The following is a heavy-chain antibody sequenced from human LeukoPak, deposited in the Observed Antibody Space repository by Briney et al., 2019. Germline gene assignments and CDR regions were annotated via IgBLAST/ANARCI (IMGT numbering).Heavy chain of an antibody. V-gene: IGHV3-64D*09. CDR3: SNEGT. CDR1: GFSFSIYA. CDR2: ISSNGGST. Sequence: GGSLRLSCAASGFSFSIYAMTWVRQAPGKGLEYVSAISSNGGSTYYADSVKGRFTISRDNSKNTLYLQMNSLRAEDTAVYYCSNEGTWGQGTLVTVSS. J-gene: IGHJ5*02. D-gene: IGHD4-11*01.